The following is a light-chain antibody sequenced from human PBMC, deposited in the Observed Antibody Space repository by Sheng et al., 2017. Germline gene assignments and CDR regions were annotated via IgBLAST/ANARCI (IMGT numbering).Light chain of an antibody. J-gene: IGKJ2*01. CDR2: GAS. CDR1: QTISSY. V-gene: IGKV3-15*01. CDR3: HQYDNWPPT. Sequence: EIVLTQSPDTLSLSPGERVTLSCRASQTISSYLVWYQQRPGQAPRLLIYGASTRATGVPARFSGSASGTEFTLTIRGLQSEDFAVYSCHQYDNWPPTFGQGTKLEIQ.